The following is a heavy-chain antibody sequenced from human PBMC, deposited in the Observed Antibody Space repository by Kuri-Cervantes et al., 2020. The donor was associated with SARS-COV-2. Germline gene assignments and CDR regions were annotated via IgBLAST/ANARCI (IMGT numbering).Heavy chain of an antibody. J-gene: IGHJ4*02. CDR3: AGGEYQLLYAYSYGSIDY. CDR2: IFYSGSS. V-gene: IGHV4-39*01. CDR1: GGSISSSSYY. Sequence: ESLKISCSVSGGSISSSSYYWGWIRQPPGKGLEWIGSIFYSGSSYYNPSLKSRVTISVDTSNNQFSLKLSSVTAADTAVYYCAGGEYQLLYAYSYGSIDYWGQGTLVTVSS. D-gene: IGHD2-2*02.